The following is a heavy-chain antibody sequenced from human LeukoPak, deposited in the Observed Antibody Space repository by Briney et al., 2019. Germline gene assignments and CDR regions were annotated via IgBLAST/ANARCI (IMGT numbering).Heavy chain of an antibody. CDR2: IRSKGNSYAT. D-gene: IGHD5-18*01. V-gene: IGHV3-73*01. J-gene: IGHJ4*02. Sequence: PGGSLRLSCAASGFTFSGYYMSWIRQAPGKGLEWVGRIRSKGNSYATAYAASVKGRFTISRDDSKNTAYLQMNSLKTEDTAVYYCTRHVKGYSYGFGWGQGTLVTVSS. CDR1: GFTFSGYY. CDR3: TRHVKGYSYGFG.